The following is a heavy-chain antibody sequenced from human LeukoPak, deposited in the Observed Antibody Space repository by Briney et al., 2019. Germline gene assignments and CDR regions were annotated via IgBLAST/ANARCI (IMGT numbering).Heavy chain of an antibody. CDR1: GGAFSGYY. D-gene: IGHD6-19*01. CDR2: INHSGST. Sequence: SETLSLTCAVYGGAFSGYYWSWIRQPPGKGLEWIGEINHSGSTNYNPSLKSRVTISVDTSKNQFSLKLSSVTAADTAVYYCARQNPRYGSGRRVFDIWAKGQWSPSLQ. CDR3: ARQNPRYGSGRRVFDI. J-gene: IGHJ3*02. V-gene: IGHV4-34*01.